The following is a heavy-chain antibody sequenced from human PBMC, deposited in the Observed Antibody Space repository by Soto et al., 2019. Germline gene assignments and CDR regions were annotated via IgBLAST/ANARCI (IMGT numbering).Heavy chain of an antibody. CDR3: ARAGAAPYYYYGLDV. J-gene: IGHJ6*02. CDR2: IRAYNGDT. Sequence: ASVKVSCKASGXTFTSYATHWVRQAPGQRLEWMGWIRAYNGDTNYAQKFQTRVTMTTDKSTDTAYMDLRSLTSDDTAIYYCARAGAAPYYYYGLDVWGQGTTVTVSS. V-gene: IGHV1-18*01. CDR1: GXTFTSYA. D-gene: IGHD3-10*01.